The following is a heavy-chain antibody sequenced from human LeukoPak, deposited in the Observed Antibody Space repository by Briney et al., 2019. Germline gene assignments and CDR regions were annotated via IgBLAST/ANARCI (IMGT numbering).Heavy chain of an antibody. CDR2: ISSSSSYI. CDR1: GFTFSRYS. Sequence: GGSLTLSCAAFGFTFSRYSMNWVRQAPGKGLEWVSYISSSSSYIYYADSVKGRFTISRDNAKNSLYLQMNSLRAEDTVVYYCASELGIGYWGQGTLVTVSS. V-gene: IGHV3-21*01. D-gene: IGHD7-27*01. J-gene: IGHJ4*02. CDR3: ASELGIGY.